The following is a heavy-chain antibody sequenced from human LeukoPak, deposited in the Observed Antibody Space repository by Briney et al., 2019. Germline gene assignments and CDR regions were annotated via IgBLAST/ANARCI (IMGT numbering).Heavy chain of an antibody. V-gene: IGHV3-64*01. J-gene: IGHJ4*02. CDR1: GFTLSSYS. Sequence: GGSLRLSCAASGFTLSSYSMHWVRQPPGKGLEYVSAISSNGGSKYYTNSVRGRFTISRDNSKNTLYLQMGSPRAEHMGVYCGARGGIAVAADWGQGTLVTVSS. CDR3: ARGGIAVAAD. CDR2: ISSNGGSK. D-gene: IGHD6-19*01.